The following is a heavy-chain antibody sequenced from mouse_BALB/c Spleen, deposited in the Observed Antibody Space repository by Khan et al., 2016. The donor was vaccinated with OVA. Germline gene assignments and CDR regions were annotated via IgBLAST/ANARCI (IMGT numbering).Heavy chain of an antibody. CDR3: ARAYYRYDDYYAMDY. CDR1: GFSLSRYN. J-gene: IGHJ4*01. V-gene: IGHV2-6-4*01. D-gene: IGHD2-14*01. Sequence: VKLLESGPGLVAPSQSLSITCTVSGFSLSRYNIHWVRQPPGKGLEWLGMIWGGGGTDYNSTLKSRLSISKDNSKSQVFLKMNSLQTDDTAMYYCARAYYRYDDYYAMDYWGQGTSGTVSS. CDR2: IWGGGGT.